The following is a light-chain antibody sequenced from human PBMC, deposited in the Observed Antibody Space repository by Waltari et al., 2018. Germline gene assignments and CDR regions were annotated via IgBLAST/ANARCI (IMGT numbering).Light chain of an antibody. CDR1: SSDVGDYNY. V-gene: IGLV2-11*01. CDR2: DVT. CDR3: YSDAGRCTFDVV. Sequence: QSALTQPRSAAGSPGQSVTISCTGTSSDVGDYNYVSWYQQQPDNATKLMIYDVTKRPPAFPDRFACSKSGYTASPTMSRLRAEDEADYYCYSDAGRCTFDVVFGGGTKLTVL. J-gene: IGLJ2*01.